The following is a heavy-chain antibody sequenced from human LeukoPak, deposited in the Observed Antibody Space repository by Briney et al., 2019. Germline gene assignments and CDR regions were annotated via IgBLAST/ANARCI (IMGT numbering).Heavy chain of an antibody. Sequence: GGSLRLSCAASGFAFNNYAMTWVRQAPGKGLEGVSNINDNGGQRHYADSVKVRFTISRDNSKNTLFLQMDSLRAEDTAVYYCAKTQWKVGATDYFDYWGQGILVTVSS. J-gene: IGHJ4*02. CDR2: INDNGGQR. CDR1: GFAFNNYA. CDR3: AKTQWKVGATDYFDY. V-gene: IGHV3-23*01. D-gene: IGHD1-26*01.